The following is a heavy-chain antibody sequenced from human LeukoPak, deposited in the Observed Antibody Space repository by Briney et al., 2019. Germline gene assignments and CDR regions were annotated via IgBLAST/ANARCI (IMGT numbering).Heavy chain of an antibody. D-gene: IGHD1-1*01. CDR3: ARAGARGPRPIDY. V-gene: IGHV4-59*01. Sequence: SETLSLTCTVSGGSISSYYWSWIRQPPGKGLEWIGYIYYSGSTNYNPSLKSRVTISVDTSKNQFSLKLSSVTAADTAVYYCARAGARGPRPIDYWGQGTLVTVSS. CDR2: IYYSGST. CDR1: GGSISSYY. J-gene: IGHJ4*02.